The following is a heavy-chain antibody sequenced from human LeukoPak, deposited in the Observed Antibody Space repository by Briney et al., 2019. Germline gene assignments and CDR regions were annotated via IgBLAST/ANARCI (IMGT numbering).Heavy chain of an antibody. CDR2: ISSSSSYI. V-gene: IGHV3-21*01. Sequence: PGGSLRLSCAASGFTFSSYSMNWVRQAPGKGLEWVSSISSSSSYIYYADSVKGRFTISRDNAKNSMYLQMNRLKSEDHAWYFRSREGRSGGEATDYWGPGTLAPVS. CDR1: GFTFSSYS. J-gene: IGHJ4*02. D-gene: IGHD2-21*01. CDR3: SREGRSGGEATDY.